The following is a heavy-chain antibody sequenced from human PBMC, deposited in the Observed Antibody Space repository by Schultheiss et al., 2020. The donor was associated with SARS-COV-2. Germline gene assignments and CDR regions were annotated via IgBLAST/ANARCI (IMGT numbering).Heavy chain of an antibody. J-gene: IGHJ5*02. CDR1: GGSISSYY. Sequence: SETLSLTCTVSGGSISSYYWNWIRQPPGKGLEWIGEINHSGSTNYNPSLKSRVTISVDTSKNQFSLKLSSVTAADTAVYYCARRPGGIAAARFDPWGQGTLVTVSS. V-gene: IGHV4-59*08. D-gene: IGHD6-13*01. CDR3: ARRPGGIAAARFDP. CDR2: INHSGST.